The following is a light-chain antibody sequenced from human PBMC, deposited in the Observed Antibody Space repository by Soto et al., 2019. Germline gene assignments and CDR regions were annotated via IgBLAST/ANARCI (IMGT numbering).Light chain of an antibody. V-gene: IGKV4-1*01. Sequence: DIVLTQSPNSLAVSLGERATINCKSSRNVFFSPTHKNFLGWYQKKPGQPPKLLIYWASARASGVPERFVGGGSATDFTLTITNLQAEDVAVYYCQQYYLTQTFGQGTRLEIK. J-gene: IGKJ1*01. CDR1: RNVFFSPTHKNF. CDR3: QQYYLTQT. CDR2: WAS.